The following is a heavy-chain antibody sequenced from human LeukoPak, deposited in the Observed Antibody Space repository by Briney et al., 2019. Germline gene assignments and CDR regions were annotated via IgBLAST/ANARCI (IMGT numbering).Heavy chain of an antibody. Sequence: SETLSLTCTVSGYSISSGYYWGWVRQPPGKGLEWIGSISHAGSTDYSPSLKSRVTISLDTSKNQFSLKLRPVTAADTAVYYCARALTARPGAEFGYWGQGTLVTVSS. CDR3: ARALTARPGAEFGY. CDR2: ISHAGST. D-gene: IGHD6-6*01. CDR1: GYSISSGYY. V-gene: IGHV4-38-2*02. J-gene: IGHJ4*02.